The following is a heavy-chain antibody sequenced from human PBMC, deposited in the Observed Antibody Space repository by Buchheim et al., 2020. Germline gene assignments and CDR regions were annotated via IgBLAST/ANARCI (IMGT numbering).Heavy chain of an antibody. D-gene: IGHD3-22*01. Sequence: QVQLQESGPGLVKPSGTLSLTCSVSGASISSRNWWTWVRQSPGKGLEWIGEIYQSGTTNYNPSLKSRVTISVDRSKNQFSLKLSSVTAADTAVYYCARVDYYDSSGYYYPYWYFDLWGRGTL. CDR1: GASISSRNW. CDR3: ARVDYYDSSGYYYPYWYFDL. V-gene: IGHV4-4*02. CDR2: IYQSGTT. J-gene: IGHJ2*01.